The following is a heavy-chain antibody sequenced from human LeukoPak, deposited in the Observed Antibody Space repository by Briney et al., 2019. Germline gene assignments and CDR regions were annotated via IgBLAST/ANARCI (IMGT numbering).Heavy chain of an antibody. CDR3: ARDQQWLVRAFDI. D-gene: IGHD6-19*01. CDR1: GYSISSCYY. J-gene: IGHJ3*02. CDR2: IYHSGST. V-gene: IGHV4-38-2*02. Sequence: SPSETLSLTCTVSGYSISSCYYWGWLRHPPGKGLEWIGSIYHSGSTYYNPSLKSRVTISVDTSKNQFSLKLSSVTAADTAVYYCARDQQWLVRAFDIWGQGTMVTVSS.